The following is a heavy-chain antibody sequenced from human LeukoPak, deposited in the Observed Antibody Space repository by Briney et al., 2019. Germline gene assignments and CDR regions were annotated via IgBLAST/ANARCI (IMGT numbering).Heavy chain of an antibody. D-gene: IGHD6-13*01. V-gene: IGHV3-48*01. Sequence: GGSLRLSCAASGFTFSSYSINWVRQAPGKGLEWVSYITRSSDVIYYADSVKGRFTVSRDNAGNSLFLQMNSLRAEDMAVYYCAPIAAAGPFDPWGQGTLVTVSS. CDR1: GFTFSSYS. CDR3: APIAAAGPFDP. J-gene: IGHJ5*02. CDR2: ITRSSDVI.